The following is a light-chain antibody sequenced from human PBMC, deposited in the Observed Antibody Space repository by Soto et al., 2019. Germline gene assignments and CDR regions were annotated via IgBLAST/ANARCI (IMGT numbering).Light chain of an antibody. CDR2: AAS. Sequence: IAVTQSPTKLTESPGERATLSCGASHTVITYLDWYQQNPGKPPRLLIYAASSLPSGIPARFSGSGSGTDFSLTISSLQSEDFAMYSCQQSNNCPRTFGQGTKVDIK. V-gene: IGKV3-15*01. CDR1: HTVITY. CDR3: QQSNNCPRT. J-gene: IGKJ1*01.